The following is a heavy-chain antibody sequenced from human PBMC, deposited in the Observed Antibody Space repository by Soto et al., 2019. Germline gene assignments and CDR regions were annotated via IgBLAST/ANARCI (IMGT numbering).Heavy chain of an antibody. CDR3: ARVGYCSGGSCKEPLSDY. Sequence: TLFLTCPRSGGSISRRDYFLGWIRQPPGKGLEWIGYIYYSGSTYYNPSLKSRVTISVDTSKNQFSLKLSSVTAADTAVYYCARVGYCSGGSCKEPLSDYWGQGTLVTVSS. J-gene: IGHJ4*02. CDR2: IYYSGST. V-gene: IGHV4-30-4*01. D-gene: IGHD2-15*01. CDR1: GGSISRRDYF.